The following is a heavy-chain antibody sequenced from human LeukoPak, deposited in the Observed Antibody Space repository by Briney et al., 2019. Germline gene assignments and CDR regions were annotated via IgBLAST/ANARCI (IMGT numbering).Heavy chain of an antibody. J-gene: IGHJ5*02. Sequence: PSETLSLTCAVYGGSFSGYYWSWIRQPPGKGLEWIGEINHSGSTNYNPSLKSRVTISVDTSKNQFSLKLSSVTAADTAVYYCARARSMVRGVRNWFDPWGQGTLVTVSS. V-gene: IGHV4-34*01. CDR2: INHSGST. CDR3: ARARSMVRGVRNWFDP. CDR1: GGSFSGYY. D-gene: IGHD3-10*01.